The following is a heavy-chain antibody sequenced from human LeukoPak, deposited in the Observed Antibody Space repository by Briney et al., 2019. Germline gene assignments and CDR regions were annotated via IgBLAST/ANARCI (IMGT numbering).Heavy chain of an antibody. V-gene: IGHV3-23*01. CDR1: GFTFSSHA. J-gene: IGHJ4*02. D-gene: IGHD1-26*01. CDR3: AKDANYFHSGSYLIPFDF. Sequence: GGSLRLSCAGTGTGFTFSSHAMSWVRQAPGKGLEWVSSITDTGDRTYYADSVKGRFNISRDNSKNTLYLQMNSPRTEDTAVYYCAKDANYFHSGSYLIPFDFWGQGTLVTVSS. CDR2: ITDTGDRT.